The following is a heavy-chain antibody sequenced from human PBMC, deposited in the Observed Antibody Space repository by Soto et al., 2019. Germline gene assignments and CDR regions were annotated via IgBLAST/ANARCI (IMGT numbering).Heavy chain of an antibody. Sequence: PGGSLRLSCAASGYTFSSYWMHWVRQAPGKGLVWVSRINSDGSSTSYADSVKGRFTISRDNAKNTLYLQMNSLRAEDTAVYYCTRVVVTAYYYYYGMDVWGQGTTVTVS. CDR3: TRVVVTAYYYYYGMDV. CDR2: INSDGSST. D-gene: IGHD3-22*01. CDR1: GYTFSSYW. V-gene: IGHV3-74*01. J-gene: IGHJ6*02.